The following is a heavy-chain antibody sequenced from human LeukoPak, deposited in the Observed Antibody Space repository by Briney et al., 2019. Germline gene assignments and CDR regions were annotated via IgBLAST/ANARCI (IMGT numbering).Heavy chain of an antibody. V-gene: IGHV3-23*01. J-gene: IGHJ4*02. D-gene: IGHD6-19*01. Sequence: GGSLRLSCAASGFTFSSYAMSWVRQAPGKGLEWVSAISGSGGSTYCADSVKGRFTISRDNSKNTLYLQMNSLRAEDTAVYYCAKDLWYSSGWFDYWGQGTLVTVSS. CDR2: ISGSGGST. CDR3: AKDLWYSSGWFDY. CDR1: GFTFSSYA.